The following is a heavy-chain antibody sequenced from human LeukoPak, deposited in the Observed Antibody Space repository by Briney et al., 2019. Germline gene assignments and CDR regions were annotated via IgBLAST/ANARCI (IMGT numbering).Heavy chain of an antibody. V-gene: IGHV4-59*01. D-gene: IGHD1-26*01. CDR3: ARGGEVGASLFDY. CDR2: IYYSGSP. Sequence: PSETLSLTCSVSGGSIHNYHWSWIRQPPGRGLEWIGYIYYSGSPNYNPSLKSRVTISGDTSKNQFSLNLDSVSAADTAVYYSARGGEVGASLFDYWGQGILVTVSS. CDR1: GGSIHNYH. J-gene: IGHJ4*02.